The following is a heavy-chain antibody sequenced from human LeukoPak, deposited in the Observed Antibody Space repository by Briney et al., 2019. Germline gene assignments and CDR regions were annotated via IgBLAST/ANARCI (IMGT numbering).Heavy chain of an antibody. Sequence: ASVKVSCKASGYTFTSYDINWVRQATGQGLGWMGWMNPNSGNTGYAQKFQGRVTITRNTSISTAYMELSSLRSEDTAVYYCARGAFWSGYFKLSHYYYMDVWGKGTTVTVSS. V-gene: IGHV1-8*03. CDR1: GYTFTSYD. CDR2: MNPNSGNT. J-gene: IGHJ6*03. CDR3: ARGAFWSGYFKLSHYYYMDV. D-gene: IGHD3-3*01.